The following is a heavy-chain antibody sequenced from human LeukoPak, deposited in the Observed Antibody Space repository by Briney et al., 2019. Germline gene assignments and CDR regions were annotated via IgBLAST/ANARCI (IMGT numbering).Heavy chain of an antibody. CDR2: IFHSGST. CDR3: ARGIYYLIEY. J-gene: IGHJ4*02. D-gene: IGHD3-10*01. V-gene: IGHV4-38-2*01. Sequence: SGTLSLTCAVSGYSISSGDYWGWIRQSPGKGLEWIGIIFHSGSTYHNPSLKSRVTISVDTSKNEFSLKLSSVTAADTAVYYCARGIYYLIEYWGQGTLVTVSS. CDR1: GYSISSGDY.